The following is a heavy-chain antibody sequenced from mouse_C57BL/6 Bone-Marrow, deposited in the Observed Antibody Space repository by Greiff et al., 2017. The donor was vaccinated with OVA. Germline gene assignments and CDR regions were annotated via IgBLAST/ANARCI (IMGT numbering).Heavy chain of an antibody. V-gene: IGHV5-12*01. D-gene: IGHD1-1*01. Sequence: EVMLVESGGGLVQPGGSLKLSCAASGFTFSDYYMYWVRQTPEKRLEWVAYISNGGGSTYYPDTVKGRFTISRDNAKNTLYLQMSRLKSEDTAMYYCARHYYGSDAMDYWGQGTSVTVSS. J-gene: IGHJ4*01. CDR2: ISNGGGST. CDR1: GFTFSDYY. CDR3: ARHYYGSDAMDY.